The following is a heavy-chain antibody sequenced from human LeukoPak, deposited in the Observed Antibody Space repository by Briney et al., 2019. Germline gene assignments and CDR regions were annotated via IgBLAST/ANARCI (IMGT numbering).Heavy chain of an antibody. Sequence: ASVKVSCKASGYTFTGYYMHWVRQAPGQGLEWMGWINPNSGGTNYAQKFQGRVTMTRDTSISTAYMELSRLRSDDTAVYYCARDSPGSDPVDPPMGYWGQGTLVTVSS. CDR2: INPNSGGT. CDR3: ARDSPGSDPVDPPMGY. V-gene: IGHV1-2*02. CDR1: GYTFTGYY. D-gene: IGHD1-14*01. J-gene: IGHJ4*02.